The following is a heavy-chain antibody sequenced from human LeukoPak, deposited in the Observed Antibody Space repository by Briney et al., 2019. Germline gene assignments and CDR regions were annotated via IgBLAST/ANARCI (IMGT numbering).Heavy chain of an antibody. V-gene: IGHV4-39*01. Sequence: PSETLSLTCTVSGGSISSSSYYWGWIRQPPGKGLEWIGSIYYSGSTYYNPSLKSRVTISVDTSKNQFSLKLSSVTAADTAVYYCARYRSSTSCYAGPYDAFDIWGQGTMVTVSS. D-gene: IGHD2-2*01. CDR1: GGSISSSSYY. CDR3: ARYRSSTSCYAGPYDAFDI. J-gene: IGHJ3*02. CDR2: IYYSGST.